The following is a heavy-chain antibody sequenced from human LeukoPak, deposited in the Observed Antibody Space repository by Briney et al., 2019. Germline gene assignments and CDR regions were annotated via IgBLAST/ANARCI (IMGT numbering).Heavy chain of an antibody. CDR3: ARDFLSITMVRGALNYYYYYYMDV. V-gene: IGHV1-18*01. J-gene: IGHJ6*03. D-gene: IGHD3-10*01. CDR1: GYTFTSYG. CDR2: ISAYNGNT. Sequence: ASVKVSCXASGYTFTSYGISWVRQAPGQGLEWMGWISAYNGNTNYAQKLQVRVTMTTDTSTSTAYMELRSLRSDDTAVYYCARDFLSITMVRGALNYYYYYYMDVWGKGTTVTVSS.